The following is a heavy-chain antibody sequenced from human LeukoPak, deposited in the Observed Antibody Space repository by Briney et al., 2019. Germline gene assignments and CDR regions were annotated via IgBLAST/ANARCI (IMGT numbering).Heavy chain of an antibody. Sequence: GGSLRLSCAASGFTFSTYWMSWVREAPGKGLEWVANIKKDGTEKYYVDSVKGQFTISRDNAKNSLYLQMNSLRAEDTAVYYCTRDVGAAGYWGQGTLVTVSS. CDR2: IKKDGTEK. CDR1: GFTFSTYW. J-gene: IGHJ4*02. D-gene: IGHD6-13*01. CDR3: TRDVGAAGY. V-gene: IGHV3-7*05.